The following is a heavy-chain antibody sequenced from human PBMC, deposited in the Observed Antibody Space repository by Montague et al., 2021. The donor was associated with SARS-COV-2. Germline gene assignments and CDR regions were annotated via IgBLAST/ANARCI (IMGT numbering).Heavy chain of an antibody. V-gene: IGHV4-39*01. CDR1: GDSTSCPNCY. J-gene: IGHJ5*02. CDR3: ARHRNYGDHSLDNWFHP. CDR2: IYNSGTT. D-gene: IGHD4-17*01. Sequence: SETLSLTCTVSGDSTSCPNCYWGWIRQTPGKGLDWIGTIYNSGTTYYNPSLKSRLTISIDTSKNQFSLKLTSVTAADTAVYYCARHRNYGDHSLDNWFHPRGQGTQVTVSS.